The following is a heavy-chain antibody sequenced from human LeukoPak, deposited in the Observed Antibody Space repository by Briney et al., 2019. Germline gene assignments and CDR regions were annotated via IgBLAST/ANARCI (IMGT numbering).Heavy chain of an antibody. Sequence: ASVKVSCKASGYIFTDNFIHWVRQAPGQGLEGMGWITPRRGGTNNAQKFQGRVTMTRDTSINTAYMELSSLRFDDTAIYYCAREERESGGMDVWGQGTTVTVSS. CDR1: GYIFTDNF. CDR2: ITPRRGGT. V-gene: IGHV1-2*02. CDR3: AREERESGGMDV. D-gene: IGHD1-26*01. J-gene: IGHJ6*02.